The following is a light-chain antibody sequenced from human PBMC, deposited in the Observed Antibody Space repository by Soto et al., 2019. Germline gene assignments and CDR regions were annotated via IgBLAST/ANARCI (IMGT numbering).Light chain of an antibody. CDR1: QTVSNNY. Sequence: EIVLTQSPGTLSLSPGEIATLSCRASQTVSNNYLAWYQQKPGQAPRLLIYGASSRATGIPDRFSGSGSGTDFTLTISRLEPEDFAVYYCQQYNKSFMYSFGQGTNLEIK. V-gene: IGKV3-20*01. CDR3: QQYNKSFMYS. CDR2: GAS. J-gene: IGKJ2*01.